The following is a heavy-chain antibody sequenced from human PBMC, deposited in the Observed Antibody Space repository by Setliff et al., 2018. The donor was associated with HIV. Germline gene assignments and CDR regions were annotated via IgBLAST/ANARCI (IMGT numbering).Heavy chain of an antibody. V-gene: IGHV4-59*02. D-gene: IGHD2-21*02. CDR3: ARELYGGNSRPFDY. Sequence: LSLTFSISGGSVTSYLWHWFRQPPGKGLEWIGYIYYTGITDNNPSLEGRVTISVDTSKNQVSLRLKSVTTADTAVYYCARELYGGNSRPFDYWGKGALVTV. CDR1: GGSVTSYL. CDR2: IYYTGIT. J-gene: IGHJ4*02.